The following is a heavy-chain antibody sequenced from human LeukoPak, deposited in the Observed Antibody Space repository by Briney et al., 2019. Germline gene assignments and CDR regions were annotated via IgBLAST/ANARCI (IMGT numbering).Heavy chain of an antibody. Sequence: GGSLRLSCAASGFTFSSYAMHWVRQAPGKGLEWVAVISYDGSNKYYADSVKGRFTISRDNSKNTLYLQMNSLRAEDTAVYCCARFGKSFSRYFDWLLSRASWFDPWGQGTLVTVSS. CDR1: GFTFSSYA. CDR2: ISYDGSNK. J-gene: IGHJ5*02. V-gene: IGHV3-30-3*01. CDR3: ARFGKSFSRYFDWLLSRASWFDP. D-gene: IGHD3-9*01.